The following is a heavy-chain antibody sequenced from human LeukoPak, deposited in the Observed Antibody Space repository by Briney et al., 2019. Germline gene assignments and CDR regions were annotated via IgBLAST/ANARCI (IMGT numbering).Heavy chain of an antibody. CDR3: ARGGYYYDSSGYYAFHI. D-gene: IGHD3-22*01. J-gene: IGHJ3*02. V-gene: IGHV4-61*02. Sequence: SETLSLTCSVSGGSFSSGSYYWSWIRQPAGKGLEWIGRIHASGSTNYNPSLKSRVTMSVDTSKNQFSLRLTSVTAADTAVYYCARGGYYYDSSGYYAFHIWGQGTMVTVSS. CDR2: IHASGST. CDR1: GGSFSSGSYY.